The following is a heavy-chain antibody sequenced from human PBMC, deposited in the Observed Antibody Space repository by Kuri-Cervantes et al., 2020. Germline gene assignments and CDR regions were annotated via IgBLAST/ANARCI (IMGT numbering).Heavy chain of an antibody. CDR1: GFIYDDYA. CDR3: ARSSAGSGYFDY. D-gene: IGHD3-10*01. Sequence: SLKISCTASGFIYDDYAMHWVRQVPGKGLEWVSGISWNSGSIGYADSVKGRFTISRDNAKNSLYLQMNSLRAEDTAVYYCARSSAGSGYFDYWGQGTLVTVSS. V-gene: IGHV3-9*01. CDR2: ISWNSGSI. J-gene: IGHJ4*02.